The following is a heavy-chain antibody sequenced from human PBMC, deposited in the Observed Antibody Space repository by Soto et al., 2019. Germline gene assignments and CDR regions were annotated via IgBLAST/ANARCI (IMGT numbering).Heavy chain of an antibody. V-gene: IGHV1-18*01. CDR1: GYTFSSYG. CDR2: ISVYNGNK. J-gene: IGHJ4*02. Sequence: QVQLVQSGAEVKKPGASVKVSCKASGYTFSSYGISWVRQGPGQGLEWMGWISVYNGNKMYAQKFQGRVTMTTDTSTSTVYMELRSLRSDDTAVYYCARDCSGGSCSTAYWGQGTLVTVSS. CDR3: ARDCSGGSCSTAY. D-gene: IGHD2-15*01.